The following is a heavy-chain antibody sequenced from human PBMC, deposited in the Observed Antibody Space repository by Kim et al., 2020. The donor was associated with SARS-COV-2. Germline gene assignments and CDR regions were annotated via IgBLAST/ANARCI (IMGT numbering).Heavy chain of an antibody. CDR1: GFTFTTSV. V-gene: IGHV3-23*01. D-gene: IGHD2-21*02. CDR3: TKGQVMPTAFDY. J-gene: IGHJ4*02. CDR2: VTGSGSST. Sequence: GGSLRLSCAASGFTFTTSVMAWVRQAPGKGLEWVSAVTGSGSSTYYADSVKGRFTISRDNSKNTLYLQMNSLRAEDTAVYYCTKGQVMPTAFDYLGQGTL.